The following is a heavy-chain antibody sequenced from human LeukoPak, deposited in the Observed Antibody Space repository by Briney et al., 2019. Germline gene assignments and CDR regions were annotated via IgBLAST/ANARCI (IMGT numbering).Heavy chain of an antibody. J-gene: IGHJ3*02. CDR3: ARELTMTAVMGPFDI. D-gene: IGHD4-17*01. V-gene: IGHV3-53*01. CDR2: IYTDDST. CDR1: GFTVSSNY. Sequence: GGSLRLSCAASGFTVSSNYMSWVRQAPGKGLEWVSVIYTDDSTYYADSVKGRFTFSRDNSKNTLYLQMYSLRAEDTAVYYCARELTMTAVMGPFDIWGQGTMVTVSS.